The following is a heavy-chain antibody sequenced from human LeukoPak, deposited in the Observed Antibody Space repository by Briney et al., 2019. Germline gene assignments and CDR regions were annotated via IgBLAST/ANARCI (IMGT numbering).Heavy chain of an antibody. J-gene: IGHJ6*02. Sequence: GGSLRLSCTASGFTFGDHAMSWVRQAPGKGLEWVGFIRSKTYGGTTEYAASVKGRFTISRDDSKSIAYLQMNSLKTEDTAVYYRTRGPIQQWLYYGMDVWGQGTTVTVSS. D-gene: IGHD5-18*01. CDR2: IRSKTYGGTT. CDR1: GFTFGDHA. V-gene: IGHV3-49*04. CDR3: TRGPIQQWLYYGMDV.